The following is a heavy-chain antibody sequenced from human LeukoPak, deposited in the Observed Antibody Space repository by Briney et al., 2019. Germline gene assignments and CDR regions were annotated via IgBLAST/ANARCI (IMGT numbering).Heavy chain of an antibody. Sequence: SETLSPTCTVSGGSISSYYWSWIRQPPGKGLDWIGYIYYSGSTNYNPSLKSRVTISVDTSKNQFSLKLTSVTAADTAVYYCAREGVGAAFDIWGQGTMVTVSS. D-gene: IGHD1-26*01. CDR3: AREGVGAAFDI. J-gene: IGHJ3*02. CDR1: GGSISSYY. V-gene: IGHV4-59*12. CDR2: IYYSGST.